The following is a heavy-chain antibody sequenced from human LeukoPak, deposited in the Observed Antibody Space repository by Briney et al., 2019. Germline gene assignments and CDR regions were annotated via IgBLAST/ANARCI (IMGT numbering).Heavy chain of an antibody. CDR2: ISSSSSYI. CDR1: GFTFSSYS. V-gene: IGHV3-21*01. J-gene: IGHJ6*02. CDR3: ARDSLRFLEWLPPLYYYGMDV. Sequence: GGSLRLSCAASGFTFSSYSMNWVRQAPGKGLEWVSSISSSSSYIYYTDSVKGRFTISRDNAKNSLYLQINSLRAEDTAVYYCARDSLRFLEWLPPLYYYGMDVWGQGTTVTVSS. D-gene: IGHD3-3*01.